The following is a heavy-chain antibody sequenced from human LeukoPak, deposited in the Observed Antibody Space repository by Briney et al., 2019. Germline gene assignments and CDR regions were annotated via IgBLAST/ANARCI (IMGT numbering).Heavy chain of an antibody. Sequence: GGSLRLSCAASGFTFSSYWMSWVRQAPGKGLEWVANIKQDGSDKYYVDSGKGRFTISRDNAKNSLYLQMNSLRAEDTAVYYCARAYGSGRPHYWGQGTLVTVSS. CDR1: GFTFSSYW. CDR3: ARAYGSGRPHY. CDR2: IKQDGSDK. D-gene: IGHD3-10*01. J-gene: IGHJ4*02. V-gene: IGHV3-7*01.